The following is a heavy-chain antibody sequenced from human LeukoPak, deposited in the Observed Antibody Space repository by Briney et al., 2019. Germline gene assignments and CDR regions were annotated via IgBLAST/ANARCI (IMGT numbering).Heavy chain of an antibody. J-gene: IGHJ4*02. CDR3: AKEGYSSSSAY. Sequence: GGSLRLSCAASGFTFSSYAMHWVRQAPGKGLEWVAVISYDGSNKYYADSVKGRFTISRDNSKNTLYLQMNSLRAEDTAVYYCAKEGYSSSSAYWGQGTLVTVSS. D-gene: IGHD6-6*01. V-gene: IGHV3-30-3*01. CDR1: GFTFSSYA. CDR2: ISYDGSNK.